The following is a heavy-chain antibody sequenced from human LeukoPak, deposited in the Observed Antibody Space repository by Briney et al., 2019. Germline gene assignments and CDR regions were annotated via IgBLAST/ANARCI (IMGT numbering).Heavy chain of an antibody. J-gene: IGHJ6*02. D-gene: IGHD3-22*01. CDR1: GGSIRSSYYY. CDR3: ARDRSPEHYYDSSHWDYYYGMDV. V-gene: IGHV4-39*07. Sequence: SETLSLTCTVSGGSIRSSYYYWGWVRQPPGKGLEWIGEIYHSGSTNYNPSLKSRVTISVDTSKNQFSLKLSSVTAADTAVYYCARDRSPEHYYDSSHWDYYYGMDVWGQGTTVTVSS. CDR2: IYHSGST.